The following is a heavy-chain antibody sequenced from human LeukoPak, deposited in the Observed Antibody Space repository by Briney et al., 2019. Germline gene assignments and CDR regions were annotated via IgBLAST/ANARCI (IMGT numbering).Heavy chain of an antibody. J-gene: IGHJ3*01. CDR1: GFIVSSKF. CDR3: AKDDEAAGGPN. CDR2: ISGSGGST. V-gene: IGHV3-23*01. D-gene: IGHD6-25*01. Sequence: GGSLRLSCAASGFIVSSKFMSWVRQAPGKGLEWVSAISGSGGSTYYADSVKGRFTISRDNSKNTLYLQMNSLRAEDTAVYYCAKDDEAAGGPNWGQGTMVTVSS.